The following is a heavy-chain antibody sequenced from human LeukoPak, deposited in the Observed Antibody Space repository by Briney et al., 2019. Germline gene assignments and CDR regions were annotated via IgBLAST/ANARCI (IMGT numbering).Heavy chain of an antibody. J-gene: IGHJ4*02. Sequence: ASVKVSFKASGYTFPRYYMHWVRPAPGQGLEWMGWINPNSGGTNYAQKFQGRVTMTRDTSISTAYMELSRLRSDDTAVYYCATASSRANYWGQGTLVTVSS. V-gene: IGHV1-2*02. D-gene: IGHD5-12*01. CDR2: INPNSGGT. CDR3: ATASSRANY. CDR1: GYTFPRYY.